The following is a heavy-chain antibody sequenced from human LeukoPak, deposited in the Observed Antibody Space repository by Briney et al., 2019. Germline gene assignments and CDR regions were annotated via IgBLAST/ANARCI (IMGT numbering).Heavy chain of an antibody. V-gene: IGHV1-46*01. D-gene: IGHD5-24*01. CDR2: INPSGGST. CDR1: GYTFTSYY. J-gene: IGHJ3*02. CDR3: ARGSWEMARGYAFDI. Sequence: GASVKVSCKASGYTFTSYYMHWVRQAPGQGLEWMGIINPSGGSTSYAQKFQGRVTMTRDTSTSTVYMELSSLSSEDTAVYYCARGSWEMARGYAFDIWGQGTMVTVSS.